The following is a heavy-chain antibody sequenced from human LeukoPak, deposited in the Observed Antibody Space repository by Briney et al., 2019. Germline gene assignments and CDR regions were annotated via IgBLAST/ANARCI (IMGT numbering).Heavy chain of an antibody. V-gene: IGHV3-23*01. D-gene: IGHD6-19*01. J-gene: IGHJ4*02. CDR3: AKARSGWYDFDY. CDR1: GFTFSSYA. Sequence: GGSLRLSCAASGFTFSSYAMSWVRQAPEKGLEWVSAISGSGGNTYYADSVKGRFTISRDNSKNTLYLRMNSLRAEDTAVYYCAKARSGWYDFDYWGQGTLVTVSS. CDR2: ISGSGGNT.